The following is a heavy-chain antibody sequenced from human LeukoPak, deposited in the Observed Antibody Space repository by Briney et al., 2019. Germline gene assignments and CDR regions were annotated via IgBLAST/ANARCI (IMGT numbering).Heavy chain of an antibody. D-gene: IGHD6-13*01. J-gene: IGHJ4*02. V-gene: IGHV4-61*01. CDR1: GGSVSSSNYY. Sequence: SETLSLTCTVSGGSVSSSNYYWSWIRQPPGKGLEWVGFFSYNVHSDYNPSLKSRVTISVDTSKNQFSLKLSSVTAADTAVYYCAASGIAAAGIFGHKLDYWGQGTLVTVSS. CDR3: AASGIAAAGIFGHKLDY. CDR2: FSYNVHS.